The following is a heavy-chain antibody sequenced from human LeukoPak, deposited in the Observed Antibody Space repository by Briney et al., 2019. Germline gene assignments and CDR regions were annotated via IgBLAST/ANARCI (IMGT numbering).Heavy chain of an antibody. CDR2: ISSSSSDL. CDR1: GFIFRSYS. J-gene: IGHJ4*02. CDR3: VRDRENRAGPFTFDY. D-gene: IGHD6-19*01. Sequence: GGSLRLSCVASGFIFRSYSMNWVRQAPGKGREWVSYISSSSSDLYYADSVKGRFTISRDNAENSLHLQMNSLRAEDTAVYYCVRDRENRAGPFTFDYWGQGALVTVSS. V-gene: IGHV3-21*01.